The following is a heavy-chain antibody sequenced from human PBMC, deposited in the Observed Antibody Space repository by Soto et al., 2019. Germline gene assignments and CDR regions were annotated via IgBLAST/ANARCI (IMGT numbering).Heavy chain of an antibody. V-gene: IGHV3-23*01. CDR3: AKDLELYYYGSGSPPGFDP. CDR2: ISGSGGST. J-gene: IGHJ5*02. Sequence: GGSLRLSCAASGFTFSSYAMSWVRQAPGKGLEWVSAISGSGGSTYYADSVKGRFTISRDNSKNTLYLQMNSLRAEDTAVYYCAKDLELYYYGSGSPPGFDPWGQGTLVTVSS. CDR1: GFTFSSYA. D-gene: IGHD3-10*01.